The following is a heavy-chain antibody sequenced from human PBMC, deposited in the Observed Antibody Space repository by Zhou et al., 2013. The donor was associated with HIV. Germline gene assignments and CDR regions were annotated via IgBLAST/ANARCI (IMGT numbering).Heavy chain of an antibody. CDR1: NYTFNNHG. CDR2: ISGYNGNT. V-gene: IGHV1-18*01. Sequence: QVQLVQSGAEVKKPGASVKVSCKASNYTFNNHGIIWVRQAPGQGLEWMGWISGYNGNTKYAQKFQGRVTMTTDTSTSTAYMEVRSLRSDDTAVYYCATVFLIAMTTWGQGTLVTVSS. J-gene: IGHJ4*02. D-gene: IGHD4-17*01. CDR3: ATVFLIAMTT.